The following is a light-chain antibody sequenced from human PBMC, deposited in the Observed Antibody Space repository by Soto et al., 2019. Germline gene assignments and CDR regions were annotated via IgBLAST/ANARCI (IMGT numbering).Light chain of an antibody. CDR1: QSINTY. CDR3: QQYGRSPRVLFT. J-gene: IGKJ3*01. V-gene: IGKV1-39*01. CDR2: GVF. Sequence: DIQMTQSPSSLSASVGDRVTITCRASQSINTYLNWYQQKPGKVPKLLIYGVFSLESGVPSRFRXXGSGTDFTLPISSLQPEDFAVYYCQQYGRSPRVLFTFGPGTKVEIK.